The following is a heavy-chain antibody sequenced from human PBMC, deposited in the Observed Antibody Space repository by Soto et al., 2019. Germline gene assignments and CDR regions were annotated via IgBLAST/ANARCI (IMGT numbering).Heavy chain of an antibody. J-gene: IGHJ4*02. Sequence: SETLSLTCTVSGASISTYFWSWIRQPPGKGLEWIAYMSYSGRTDCNPSLQSRVTISVDTSNNQFSLKLSSVTAADTAVYYCARFVCSGDSCYSGDFYYFDYWGQGTLVTVSS. V-gene: IGHV4-59*01. D-gene: IGHD2-15*01. CDR1: GASISTYF. CDR3: ARFVCSGDSCYSGDFYYFDY. CDR2: MSYSGRT.